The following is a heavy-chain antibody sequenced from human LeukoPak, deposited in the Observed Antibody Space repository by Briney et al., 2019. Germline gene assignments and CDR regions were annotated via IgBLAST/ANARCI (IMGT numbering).Heavy chain of an antibody. V-gene: IGHV3-74*01. D-gene: IGHD3-10*01. CDR1: GFTFSNYW. J-gene: IGHJ4*02. Sequence: GGSLRLSCAASGFTFSNYWLHWVRQAPGKGLVWVSRINSDGGTTTYADSVKGRFTISRDNAKNTLYLQMNSLRAEDTAVYYCARETAVSGGIYFDYWGQGTLVTVSS. CDR3: ARETAVSGGIYFDY. CDR2: INSDGGTT.